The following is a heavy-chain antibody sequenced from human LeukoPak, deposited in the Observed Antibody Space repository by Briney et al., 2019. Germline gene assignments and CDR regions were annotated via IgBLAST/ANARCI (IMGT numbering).Heavy chain of an antibody. CDR2: IYYTGDT. J-gene: IGHJ4*02. CDR3: ARDKGTSYLSSFDY. Sequence: SETLSLTCTVSGGSISSSSYYWGWIRQPPGKGLEWIGTIYYTGDTYYNPSLKRRVTISVDTSKNQFSLKLSSVTAADTAVYYCARDKGTSYLSSFDYWGQGTLVTVSS. V-gene: IGHV4-39*07. D-gene: IGHD6-6*01. CDR1: GGSISSSSYY.